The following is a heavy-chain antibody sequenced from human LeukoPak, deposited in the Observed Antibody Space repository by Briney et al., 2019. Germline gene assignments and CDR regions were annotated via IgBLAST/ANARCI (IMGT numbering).Heavy chain of an antibody. CDR2: ISYSGST. Sequence: PSETLSLTYTVSGGFISTYYWSWIRQPPGKGLEWIGFISYSGSTYHNPSLKSRVTMSVDTSKNQFSLNLRSVTAADTAVYYCARDRYSYGFWGQGILVTVSS. V-gene: IGHV4-59*01. D-gene: IGHD5-18*01. J-gene: IGHJ4*02. CDR1: GGFISTYY. CDR3: ARDRYSYGF.